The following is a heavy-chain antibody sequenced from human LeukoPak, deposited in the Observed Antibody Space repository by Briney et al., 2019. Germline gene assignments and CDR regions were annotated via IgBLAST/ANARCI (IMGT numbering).Heavy chain of an antibody. CDR2: ISSNGGST. V-gene: IGHV3-64*01. D-gene: IGHD6-19*01. Sequence: PGGSLRLSCAASGFTFSSYAMHWVRQAPGKGLEYVSAISSNGGSTYYANSVKGRFTISRDNSKNTLYLQMGSLRAEDMAVYYCARSFSSGNDYWGQGTLVTVSS. J-gene: IGHJ4*02. CDR1: GFTFSSYA. CDR3: ARSFSSGNDY.